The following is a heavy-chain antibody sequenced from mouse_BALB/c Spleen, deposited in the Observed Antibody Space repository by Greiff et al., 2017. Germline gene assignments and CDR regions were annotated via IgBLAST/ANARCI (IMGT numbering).Heavy chain of an antibody. D-gene: IGHD2-3*01. CDR3: ARHDGYYSY. Sequence: EVMLVESGGALVKPGGSLKLSCAASGFTFSTYAMSWVRQTPEKRLGWVATISSGGSYTYYPDSVKGRFTISRDNAKNTLYLQMSSLRSEDTAMYYCARHDGYYSYWGQGTTLTVSA. CDR2: ISSGGSYT. J-gene: IGHJ2*01. V-gene: IGHV5-9-3*01. CDR1: GFTFSTYA.